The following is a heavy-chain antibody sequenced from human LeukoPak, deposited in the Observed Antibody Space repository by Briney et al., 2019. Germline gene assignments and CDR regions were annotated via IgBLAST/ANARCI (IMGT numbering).Heavy chain of an antibody. V-gene: IGHV3-72*01. CDR2: SRNKANSYTT. J-gene: IGHJ4*02. D-gene: IGHD3-22*01. CDR1: GFTLSDHY. CDR3: ARGDSSGYSNY. Sequence: GGSLRLSCAASGFTLSDHYMDWVRQAPGKGLEWVGRSRNKANSYTTEYAASVTGRFTIARDDSENSLYLQMNSLKTEDTAVYYCARGDSSGYSNYWRQGTLVTVSS.